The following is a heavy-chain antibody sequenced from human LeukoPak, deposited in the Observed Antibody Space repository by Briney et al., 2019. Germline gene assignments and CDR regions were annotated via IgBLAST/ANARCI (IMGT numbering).Heavy chain of an antibody. CDR2: ISAYNGNT. CDR1: GYTFTSYG. D-gene: IGHD3-22*01. J-gene: IGHJ4*02. V-gene: IGHV1-18*01. Sequence: ASVKVSCKASGYTFTSYGISWVRQAPGQGLEWIGWISAYNGNTNYAQKLQGRVTMTTDTSTSTAYMELRSLGSDDTAVYYCAKHSGVVITWAFDYWGQGTLVTVSS. CDR3: AKHSGVVITWAFDY.